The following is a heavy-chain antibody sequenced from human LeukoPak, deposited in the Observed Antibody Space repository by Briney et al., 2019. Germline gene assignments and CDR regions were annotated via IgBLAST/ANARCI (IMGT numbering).Heavy chain of an antibody. V-gene: IGHV4-38-2*01. CDR2: IYHSGST. Sequence: PSETLSLTCAVSGYSISIGYDWGWIRQPPGKGLERIGSIYHSGSTYYNPSLKSRVTISIDTSKNQFSLKLSSVTAADTAVYYCASRRIQLDVDYWGQGTLVTVSS. CDR3: ASRRIQLDVDY. D-gene: IGHD5-18*01. J-gene: IGHJ4*02. CDR1: GYSISIGYD.